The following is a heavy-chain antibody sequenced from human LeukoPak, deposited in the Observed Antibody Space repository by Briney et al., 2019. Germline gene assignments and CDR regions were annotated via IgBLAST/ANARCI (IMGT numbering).Heavy chain of an antibody. V-gene: IGHV3-7*01. Sequence: PGGSLRLSCAASEFTFSDSWVIWVRQAPGKGLEWVDYIKQDGSEKSYLDSVKGRFTISRDNAKNSLYLQMNDLRAEDTAVYYYARGHWFLGLWGRGTLVTVSS. CDR1: EFTFSDSW. CDR2: IKQDGSEK. CDR3: ARGHWFLGL. J-gene: IGHJ2*01.